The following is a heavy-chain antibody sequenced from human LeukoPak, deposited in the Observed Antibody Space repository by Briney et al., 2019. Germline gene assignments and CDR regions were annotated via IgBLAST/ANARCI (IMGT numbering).Heavy chain of an antibody. V-gene: IGHV4-34*01. J-gene: IGHJ5*02. CDR3: ARGSSYYDSSGYHPTRFDP. D-gene: IGHD3-22*01. CDR1: GGSFSGYY. CDR2: INHSGST. Sequence: SETLSLTCAVYGGSFSGYYWSWIRQPPGKGLEWIGEINHSGSTNYNPSLKSRVTISVDTSKNQFSLKLSSVTAADTAVYYCARGSSYYDSSGYHPTRFDPWGQGTLVTVSS.